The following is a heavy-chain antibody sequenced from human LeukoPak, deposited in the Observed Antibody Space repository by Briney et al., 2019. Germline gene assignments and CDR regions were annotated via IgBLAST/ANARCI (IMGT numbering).Heavy chain of an antibody. J-gene: IGHJ6*03. D-gene: IGHD3-22*01. CDR1: GFTFSSYA. CDR3: ARDLHYYDRGPSVYYYYMDV. Sequence: PGGSLRLSCAASGFTFSSYAMHWVRQAPGKGLEWVAVISYDGSNKYYADSVKGRFTISRDNSKNTLYLQMNSLRAEDTAVYYCARDLHYYDRGPSVYYYYMDVWGKGTTVTVSS. CDR2: ISYDGSNK. V-gene: IGHV3-30*04.